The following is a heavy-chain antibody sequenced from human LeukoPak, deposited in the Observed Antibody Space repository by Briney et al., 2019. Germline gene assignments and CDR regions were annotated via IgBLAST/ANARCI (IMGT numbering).Heavy chain of an antibody. J-gene: IGHJ3*02. Sequence: ASVKVSCKASGGTFSSYAISWVRQAPGQGLEWMGWINAYNGNTNYAQNLQGRVTMTTDTSTSTAYMELRSLRSDDTAVYYCARMMTPRLYYDSSGYYYGAFDIWGQGTMVTVSS. CDR3: ARMMTPRLYYDSSGYYYGAFDI. CDR1: GGTFSSYA. CDR2: INAYNGNT. V-gene: IGHV1-18*01. D-gene: IGHD3-22*01.